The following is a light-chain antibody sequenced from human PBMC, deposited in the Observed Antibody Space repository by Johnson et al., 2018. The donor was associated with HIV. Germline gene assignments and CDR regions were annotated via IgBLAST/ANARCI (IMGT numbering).Light chain of an antibody. CDR2: DNN. V-gene: IGLV1-51*01. Sequence: QSMLTQPPSVSAAPGQKVTISCSGSSSNIGNNYVSWYQQFPGTAPKLLIYDNNKRPSGIPDRFSGSKSGTSATLGITGLQTGDEADYYCATCDNSLRVFGTVTKVTVL. J-gene: IGLJ1*01. CDR1: SSNIGNNY. CDR3: ATCDNSLRV.